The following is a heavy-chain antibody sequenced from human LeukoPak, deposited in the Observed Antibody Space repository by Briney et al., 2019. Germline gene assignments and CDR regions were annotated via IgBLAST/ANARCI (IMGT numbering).Heavy chain of an antibody. J-gene: IGHJ6*03. D-gene: IGHD3-3*01. CDR3: ARGGSGLEPGDYYYYYMDV. V-gene: IGHV4-59*11. CDR1: GGSISSHY. Sequence: SETLSLTCTVSGGSISSHYWSWIRQPPGKGLEWIGYIYYSGSTNYNPSLKSRVTISVDTSKNQFSLKPSSVTAADTAVYYCARGGSGLEPGDYYYYYMDVWGKGTTVTVSS. CDR2: IYYSGST.